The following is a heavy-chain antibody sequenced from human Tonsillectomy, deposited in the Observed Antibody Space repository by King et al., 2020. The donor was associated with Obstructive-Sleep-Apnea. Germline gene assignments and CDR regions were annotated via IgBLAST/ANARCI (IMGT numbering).Heavy chain of an antibody. CDR3: ARGGDIVVVTTAMRSWYFDL. D-gene: IGHD2-2*01. CDR2: IKLDGSGT. CDR1: GFSFSSYW. J-gene: IGHJ2*01. V-gene: IGHV3-7*01. Sequence: VQLVESGGGLVQPGGSLRLSCAASGFSFSSYWMSWFRQSPGKWREWVAKIKLDGSGTYHCDSVKGRFTISKDNYQNSLYMQMNSLRADDTAVYYCARGGDIVVVTTAMRSWYFDLWGRGTLVTVSS.